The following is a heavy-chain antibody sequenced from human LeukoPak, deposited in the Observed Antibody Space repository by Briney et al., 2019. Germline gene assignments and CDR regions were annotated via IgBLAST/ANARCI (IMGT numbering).Heavy chain of an antibody. V-gene: IGHV4-39*01. J-gene: IGHJ4*02. D-gene: IGHD5-12*01. CDR3: AITAPKWLRFPALFDY. Sequence: PSETLSLTCTVSGGSISSSSYYWGRLRQPPGKGLEWIRSIYYSGSTYNNPSLKSRVTISVDTSKNQFSPKLSSVTAADTAVYYCAITAPKWLRFPALFDYWGQGTLVTVSS. CDR1: GGSISSSSYY. CDR2: IYYSGST.